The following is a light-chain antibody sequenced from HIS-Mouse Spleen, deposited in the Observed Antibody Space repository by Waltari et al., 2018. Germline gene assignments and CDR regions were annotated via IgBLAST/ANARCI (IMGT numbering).Light chain of an antibody. CDR1: ISNSSAGYV. Sequence: QSRLTPPPSPSPPPRHGAPLPLHGTISNSSAGYVPLSYSPLPGTAPKLLIYGNSNRPSGVPDRFSGSKSGTSASLAITGLQAEDEADYYCQSYDSSLSGSKWVFGGGTKLTVL. J-gene: IGLJ3*02. V-gene: IGLV1-40*01. CDR2: GNS. CDR3: QSYDSSLSGSKWV.